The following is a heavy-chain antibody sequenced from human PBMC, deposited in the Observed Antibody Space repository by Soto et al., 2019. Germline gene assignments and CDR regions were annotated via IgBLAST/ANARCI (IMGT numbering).Heavy chain of an antibody. CDR2: IYHSGST. V-gene: IGHV4-30-4*01. CDR1: GDSISSVDHY. CDR3: ARLRWETENNWFDP. Sequence: SETLSLTCTVSGDSISSVDHYWSWIRQPPGKGLEWMGYIYHSGSTPYNPPLNSRLTISIDTSTNRFSLNLTSVTAADTAVYFCARLRWETENNWFDPWGQGALVTVSS. D-gene: IGHD1-26*01. J-gene: IGHJ5*02.